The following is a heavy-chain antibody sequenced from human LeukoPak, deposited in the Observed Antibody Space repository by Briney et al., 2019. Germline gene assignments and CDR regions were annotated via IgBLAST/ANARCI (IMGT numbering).Heavy chain of an antibody. V-gene: IGHV3-64*04. Sequence: PGGSLRLSCSASGFTFSSYAMHWVRQAPGKGLEYVSAISSNGGSTYYADSVKGRFTISRDNSKNTLYLRMNSLRAEDTAVYYCAREGGDGSSWYGFDYWGQGTLVTVSS. J-gene: IGHJ4*02. CDR2: ISSNGGST. D-gene: IGHD6-13*01. CDR3: AREGGDGSSWYGFDY. CDR1: GFTFSSYA.